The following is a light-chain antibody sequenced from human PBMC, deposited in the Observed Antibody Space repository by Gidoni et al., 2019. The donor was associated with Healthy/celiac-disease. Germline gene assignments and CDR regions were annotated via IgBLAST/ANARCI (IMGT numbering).Light chain of an antibody. Sequence: VMTQSPATLSVSPGESATLSCRASQRVSSNLAWYQQKPGQAPRLLIYGASTRATGIPARFSGSGSGTEFTRTISSLQSEDFAVYYCQQYNNWPPITFGPGTKVDIK. V-gene: IGKV3-15*01. CDR1: QRVSSN. CDR2: GAS. CDR3: QQYNNWPPIT. J-gene: IGKJ3*01.